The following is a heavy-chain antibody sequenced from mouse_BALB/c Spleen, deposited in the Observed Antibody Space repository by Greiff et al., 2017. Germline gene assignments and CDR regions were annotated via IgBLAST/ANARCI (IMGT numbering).Heavy chain of an antibody. CDR2: INPYNDGT. D-gene: IGHD2-10*02. J-gene: IGHJ4*01. V-gene: IGHV1-14*01. CDR1: GYTFTSYV. Sequence: VHVKQSGPELVKPGASVKMSCKASGYTFTSYVMHWVKQKPGQGLEWIGYINPYNDGTKYNEKFKGKATLTSDKSSSTAYMELSSLTSEDSAVYYCARMDLVEAMDYWGQGTSVTVSS. CDR3: ARMDLVEAMDY.